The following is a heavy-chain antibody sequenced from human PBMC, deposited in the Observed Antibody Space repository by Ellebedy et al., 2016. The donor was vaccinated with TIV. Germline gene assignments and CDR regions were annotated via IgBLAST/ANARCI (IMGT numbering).Heavy chain of an antibody. D-gene: IGHD1-7*01. J-gene: IGHJ6*02. V-gene: IGHV1-3*01. Sequence: ASVKVSCXASGYTFTTHNIHWVRQAPGQRLEWMGKINPDNGNTKYSEKFQGRVSITRDTSASTAYMELSSLRSEDTAVYYCARDSRGLPTTEYGMDVWGQGTTVTVSS. CDR3: ARDSRGLPTTEYGMDV. CDR1: GYTFTTHN. CDR2: INPDNGNT.